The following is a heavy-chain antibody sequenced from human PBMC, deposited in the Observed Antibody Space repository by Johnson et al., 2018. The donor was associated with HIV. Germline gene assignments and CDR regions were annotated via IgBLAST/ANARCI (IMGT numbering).Heavy chain of an antibody. CDR1: GFTFSSYA. V-gene: IGHV3-30*04. CDR3: ARVTNDAFDI. CDR2: ISYDGSNK. J-gene: IGHJ3*02. Sequence: QVHLVESGGGVVQPGRSLRLSCAASGFTFSSYAMHWVRQAPGKGLEWVAVISYDGSNKYYADSVKGRFTISRDNSKNTLYLQMNSLRAGDTAVYYCARVTNDAFDIWGQGTMVTV.